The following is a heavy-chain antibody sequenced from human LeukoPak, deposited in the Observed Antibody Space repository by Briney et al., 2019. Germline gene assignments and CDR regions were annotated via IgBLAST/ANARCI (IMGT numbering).Heavy chain of an antibody. J-gene: IGHJ6*03. CDR2: IYTSGST. CDR3: ARVNFGSGYYYYMDV. D-gene: IGHD3-10*01. Sequence: PSETLSLTCTVSGGSISSYYWSWIRQPAGKGLEWIGRIYTSGSTNYNPSLKSRVTMSVDTSKNQFSLKLSSVTAADTAVYYCARVNFGSGYYYYMDVWGKGTTVTVSS. CDR1: GGSISSYY. V-gene: IGHV4-4*07.